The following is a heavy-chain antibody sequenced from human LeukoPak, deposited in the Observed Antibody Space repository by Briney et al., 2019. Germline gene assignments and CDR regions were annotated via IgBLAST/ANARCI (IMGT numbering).Heavy chain of an antibody. V-gene: IGHV4-34*01. CDR3: ARDFRSMGANY. CDR1: GGSFSGYY. J-gene: IGHJ4*02. Sequence: SETLSLTCAVYGGSFSGYYWIWIRQPPGKGLEWIGEINHSGSTNYNPSLKSRVTISVDTSKNQFSLKLSSVTAADTAVYYCARDFRSMGANYWGQGTLVTVSS. D-gene: IGHD2/OR15-2a*01. CDR2: INHSGST.